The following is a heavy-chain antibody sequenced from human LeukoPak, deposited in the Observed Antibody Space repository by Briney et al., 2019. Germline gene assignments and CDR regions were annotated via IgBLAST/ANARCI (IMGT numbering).Heavy chain of an antibody. D-gene: IGHD3-10*01. CDR3: ARALVWFGEPHMDV. CDR1: GFTFSSYW. J-gene: IGHJ6*03. Sequence: GGSLRLSCAASGFTFSSYWMHWVRHAPGKGLVWVSRINSDGSSTSYADSVKGRFTISRDNAKNTLYLLMNSLRAEDTAVYYCARALVWFGEPHMDVWGKGTTVTISS. CDR2: INSDGSST. V-gene: IGHV3-74*01.